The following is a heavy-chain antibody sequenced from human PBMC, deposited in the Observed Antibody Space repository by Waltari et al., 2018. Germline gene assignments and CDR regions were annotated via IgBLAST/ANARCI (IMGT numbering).Heavy chain of an antibody. CDR2: IIPIFGTA. Sequence: QVQLVQSGAEVKKPGSSVKVSCKASGGTFSSYAISWVRRAPGQGLEWMGGIIPIFGTANYAQQFQGRVTITADESTSTAYMELSSLRSEDTAVYYCAREYCSGGSCYPRTGYFQHWGQGTLVTVSS. V-gene: IGHV1-69*13. CDR1: GGTFSSYA. D-gene: IGHD2-15*01. CDR3: AREYCSGGSCYPRTGYFQH. J-gene: IGHJ1*01.